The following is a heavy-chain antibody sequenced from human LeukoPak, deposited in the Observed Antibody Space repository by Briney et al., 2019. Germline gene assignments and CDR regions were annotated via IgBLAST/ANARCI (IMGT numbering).Heavy chain of an antibody. CDR1: GGSVSSGSYY. J-gene: IGHJ4*02. CDR3: ARAAHFDC. CDR2: ISYSGST. V-gene: IGHV4-61*01. Sequence: SETLSLTCTVSGGSVSSGSYYWSWIRQPPGKGLEWIGYISYSGSTNYNPSLKSRVTISVDTSKNQFSLKVSSVTAADTAVYYCARAAHFDCWGQGTLVTVSS.